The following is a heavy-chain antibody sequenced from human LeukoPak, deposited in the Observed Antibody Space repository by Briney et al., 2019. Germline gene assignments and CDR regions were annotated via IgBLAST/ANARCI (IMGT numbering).Heavy chain of an antibody. Sequence: PGGSLRLSCAASGFTFSSYSMNWVRQAPGKGLEWVSYISSSSSTIYYADSVKGRFTISRDNAKNSLYLQMNSLRAEDTAVYYCARDMSIADEYYFDYWGQGTLVTVSS. CDR2: ISSSSSTI. CDR3: ARDMSIADEYYFDY. V-gene: IGHV3-48*01. D-gene: IGHD6-6*01. J-gene: IGHJ4*02. CDR1: GFTFSSYS.